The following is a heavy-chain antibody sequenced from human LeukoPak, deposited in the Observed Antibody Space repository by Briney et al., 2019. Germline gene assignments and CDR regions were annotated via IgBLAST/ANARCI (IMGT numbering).Heavy chain of an antibody. CDR2: IRYDGSNK. CDR1: GFTFSSYG. J-gene: IGHJ4*02. Sequence: GGSLRLSCAASGFTFSSYGMHWVRQAPGKGLEWVAFIRYDGSNKYYADSVKGRFTISRDNSKNTLYLQMNSLRAEDTAVYYCAKALIPVYDSSGLWDYWGQGTLVTVSS. CDR3: AKALIPVYDSSGLWDY. D-gene: IGHD3-22*01. V-gene: IGHV3-30*02.